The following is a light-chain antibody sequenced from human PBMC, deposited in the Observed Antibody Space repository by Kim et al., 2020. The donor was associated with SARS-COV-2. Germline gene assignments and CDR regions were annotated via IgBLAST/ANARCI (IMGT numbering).Light chain of an antibody. CDR2: AIY. CDR3: QQYYSNPRT. V-gene: IGKV1-16*01. J-gene: IGKJ1*01. Sequence: GYVGDRGTITCRARQGSSHYLAWFQQKPRKAPKSLIYAIYNLQSGVPSRFRGSGTGTDFSITISSLQPEDSAIYYCQQYYSNPRTFGQGTKLEI. CDR1: QGSSHY.